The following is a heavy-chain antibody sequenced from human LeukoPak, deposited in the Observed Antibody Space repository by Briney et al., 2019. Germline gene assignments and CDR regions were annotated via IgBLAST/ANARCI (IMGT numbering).Heavy chain of an antibody. Sequence: GGSLRLSRTAPGFTFSSYAMSWVRQAPGKGLEWVSGISGGAGSTYYADSVRGRFTISRDNSKNTLYLQMLRLRVEDTAIYYCAKQDYDFWTSMDVWGQGTTVTVSS. D-gene: IGHD3-3*01. J-gene: IGHJ6*02. CDR2: ISGGAGST. CDR3: AKQDYDFWTSMDV. CDR1: GFTFSSYA. V-gene: IGHV3-23*01.